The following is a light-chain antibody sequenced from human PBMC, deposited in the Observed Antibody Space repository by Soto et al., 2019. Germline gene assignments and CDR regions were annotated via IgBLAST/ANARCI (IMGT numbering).Light chain of an antibody. Sequence: DIQMTQSPSTLSASVGDRVTITCRASQSITDWLAWYQQKPGKAPKFLIYKASNLGGGVPSRWSGSGSGTEFTLTISSVQPDDFAAYYCEYWDDYSWTFGQGTKVEIK. CDR2: KAS. CDR3: EYWDDYSWT. CDR1: QSITDW. J-gene: IGKJ1*01. V-gene: IGKV1-5*03.